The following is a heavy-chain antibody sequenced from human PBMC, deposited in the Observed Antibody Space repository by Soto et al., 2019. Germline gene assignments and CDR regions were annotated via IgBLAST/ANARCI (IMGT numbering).Heavy chain of an antibody. J-gene: IGHJ4*02. V-gene: IGHV3-30-3*01. CDR2: ISYDGSNK. Sequence: QVQLVESGGGVVQPGRSLRLSCAASGFTFSSYAMHWVRQAPGKGLEWVAVISYDGSNKYYADSVKGRFTISRDNSKNTLYLQMNSLRAEDTAVYYCARDMGSSWAMYYFDFWGQGTLVTVCS. CDR1: GFTFSSYA. CDR3: ARDMGSSWAMYYFDF. D-gene: IGHD6-13*01.